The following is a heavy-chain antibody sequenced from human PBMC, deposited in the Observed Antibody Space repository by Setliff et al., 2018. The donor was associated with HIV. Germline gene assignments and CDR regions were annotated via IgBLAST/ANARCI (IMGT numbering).Heavy chain of an antibody. J-gene: IGHJ5*02. D-gene: IGHD2-2*01. Sequence: ASVMVSCKASGYTFTSYGIGWVRQAPGQGLEWMGWISPYNCHTNYAQKLQGRVTMTTDTSTSTTYMELTSLRSDDTAVYYCARWSCGRATCYDSPYNWFDPWGQGTLVTVSS. V-gene: IGHV1-18*01. CDR3: ARWSCGRATCYDSPYNWFDP. CDR1: GYTFTSYG. CDR2: ISPYNCHT.